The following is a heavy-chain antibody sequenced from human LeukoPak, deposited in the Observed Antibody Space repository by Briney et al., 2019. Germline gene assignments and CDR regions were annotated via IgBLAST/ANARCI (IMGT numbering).Heavy chain of an antibody. Sequence: SGPGLVKPSQTLSLTCAISGDSVSSNSAAWNWIRQSPSRGLEWLGRTYYRSKWYNDYAVSVKSRITINPDTSKNQFSLQLNSVTPEDTAVYYCARGRPRLTYCYGSGSYLDYWGQGTLVTVSS. CDR1: GDSVSSNSAA. D-gene: IGHD3-10*01. V-gene: IGHV6-1*01. J-gene: IGHJ4*02. CDR3: ARGRPRLTYCYGSGSYLDY. CDR2: TYYRSKWYN.